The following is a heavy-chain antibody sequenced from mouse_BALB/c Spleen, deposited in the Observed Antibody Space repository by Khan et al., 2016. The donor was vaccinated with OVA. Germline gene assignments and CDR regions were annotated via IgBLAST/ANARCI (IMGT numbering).Heavy chain of an antibody. D-gene: IGHD2-4*01. CDR3: AGGLNYDGSWFAY. J-gene: IGHJ3*01. V-gene: IGHV9-1*02. CDR1: GYTFTNYG. CDR2: INTSTGEP. Sequence: QVQLVQSGPELKKPGETVNISCKASGYTFTNYGMNWVKQAPGKGLKWMGWINTSTGEPKYAGDFKGRFAFSLETSASTAYLLINNLKNEDKAPYFCAGGLNYDGSWFAYWGQGTLVTVSA.